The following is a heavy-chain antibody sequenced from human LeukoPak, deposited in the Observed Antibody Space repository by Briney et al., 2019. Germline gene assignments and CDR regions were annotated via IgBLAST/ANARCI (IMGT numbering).Heavy chain of an antibody. CDR3: ASYSGSYRGFDY. Sequence: SETLSLTCTVSGGSISTYYWSWIRQPPGKGLEWIGYIYYSGNTNFNPALKSRVTMSVDTSKNQFSLKLSSVTAADTAVYYCASYSGSYRGFDYWGQGTLVTVSS. CDR1: GGSISTYY. J-gene: IGHJ4*02. D-gene: IGHD1-26*01. CDR2: IYYSGNT. V-gene: IGHV4-59*12.